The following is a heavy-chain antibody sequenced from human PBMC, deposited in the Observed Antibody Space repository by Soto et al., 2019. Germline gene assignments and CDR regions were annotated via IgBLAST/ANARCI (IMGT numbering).Heavy chain of an antibody. D-gene: IGHD3-9*01. CDR3: ARSFDTITYYFDF. V-gene: IGHV3-30-3*01. CDR1: EFSFSSYA. Sequence: QVHLVESGGGVVQPGRSLRLSCAASEFSFSSYAMHWIRQAPGKGLEWVAVISFNGDIIHYVDSVKERFIICRDNSKNALYLQMDSLRADDSAVYYCARSFDTITYYFDFWGQGTLVTVSS. CDR2: ISFNGDII. J-gene: IGHJ4*02.